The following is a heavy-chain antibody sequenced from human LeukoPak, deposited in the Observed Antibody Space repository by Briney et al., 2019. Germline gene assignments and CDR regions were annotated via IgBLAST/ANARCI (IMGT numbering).Heavy chain of an antibody. V-gene: IGHV3-48*01. D-gene: IGHD3-22*01. CDR3: ARDPPDSSGYRIPYYFDY. Sequence: GGSLRLSCAASGFTFSSYSMNWVRQAPGKGLEWVSYISSSSSTIYYADSVKGRFTISRDNAKNSLYLQMNSLRAEDTAVYYCARDPPDSSGYRIPYYFDYWGQGTLVTVSS. CDR2: ISSSSSTI. CDR1: GFTFSSYS. J-gene: IGHJ4*02.